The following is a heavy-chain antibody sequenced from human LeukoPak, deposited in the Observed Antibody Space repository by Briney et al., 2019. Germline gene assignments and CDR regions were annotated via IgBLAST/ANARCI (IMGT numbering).Heavy chain of an antibody. J-gene: IGHJ3*02. Sequence: SETLSLTCAVSGGSISSGGYSWSWIRQPPGKGLEWIGYIYHSGSTYYNPSLKSRVTISVDRSKNQFSLKLSSVTAADTAVYYCARAPSHYYDSSGYRGGDAFDIWGQGTMVTVSS. CDR3: ARAPSHYYDSSGYRGGDAFDI. D-gene: IGHD3-22*01. V-gene: IGHV4-30-2*01. CDR2: IYHSGST. CDR1: GGSISSGGYS.